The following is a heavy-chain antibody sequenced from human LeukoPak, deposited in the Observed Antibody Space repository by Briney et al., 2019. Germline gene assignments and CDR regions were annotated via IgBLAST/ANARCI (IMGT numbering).Heavy chain of an antibody. CDR2: MNPNSGNT. CDR1: GYTFTSYD. J-gene: IGHJ6*02. D-gene: IGHD3/OR15-3a*01. CDR3: ARGGGYPMIFGVFIIQDYYYYGMDV. Sequence: ASVKVSCKASGYTFTSYDINWVRQATGQGLEWMGWMNPNSGNTGYAQKFQGRVTMTRNTSISTAYMELSSLRSEDTAVYYCARGGGYPMIFGVFIIQDYYYYGMDVWGQGTTVTVSS. V-gene: IGHV1-8*01.